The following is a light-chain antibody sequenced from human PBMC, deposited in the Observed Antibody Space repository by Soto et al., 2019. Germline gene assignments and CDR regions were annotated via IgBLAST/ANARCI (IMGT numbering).Light chain of an antibody. CDR2: GAS. J-gene: IGKJ2*01. Sequence: EIVMTQSPATLSVSPGESATLSCRASQSVSDKSAWYQQKPGQAPRLLIFGASTRATGIPARFSGSGSETEFTLTISSLQSEDFAVYYCEQYKSWPYTFGQGTKVDIK. V-gene: IGKV3-15*01. CDR1: QSVSDK. CDR3: EQYKSWPYT.